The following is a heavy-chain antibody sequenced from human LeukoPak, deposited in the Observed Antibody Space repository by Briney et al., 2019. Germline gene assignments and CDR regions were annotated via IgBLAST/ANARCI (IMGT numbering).Heavy chain of an antibody. CDR3: AREDCSGGSCYGGFDC. Sequence: SQTLTLTCAISGDSVSSNSTAWNWIRQSPSIDLEWLGRTTQRSKWYNDYALSVKSRITITPDTSKNQFSLQLNSVTPEDTAVYYCAREDCSGGSCYGGFDCWGQGTLVTVSS. CDR2: TTQRSKWYN. CDR1: GDSVSSNSTA. D-gene: IGHD2-15*01. V-gene: IGHV6-1*01. J-gene: IGHJ4*02.